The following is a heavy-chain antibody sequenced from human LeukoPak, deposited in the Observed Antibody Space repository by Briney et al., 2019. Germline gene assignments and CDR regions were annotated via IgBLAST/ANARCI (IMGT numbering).Heavy chain of an antibody. D-gene: IGHD2-15*01. V-gene: IGHV4-34*01. J-gene: IGHJ6*03. CDR1: GGSFSGYY. CDR3: AREHCSGGSCYSIYYYYYMDV. CDR2: INHSGST. Sequence: PSETLSLTCAVYGGSFSGYYWSWIRQPPGKGLEWIGEINHSGSTNYNPSLKSRVTISVDTSENQFSLKLSSVTAADTAVYYCAREHCSGGSCYSIYYYYYMDVWGKGTTVTVSS.